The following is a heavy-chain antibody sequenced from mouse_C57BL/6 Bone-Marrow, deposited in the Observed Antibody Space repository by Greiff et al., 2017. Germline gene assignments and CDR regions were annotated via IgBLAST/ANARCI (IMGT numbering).Heavy chain of an antibody. D-gene: IGHD1-1*01. CDR1: GYSFTGYF. CDR2: INPYNGDT. J-gene: IGHJ4*01. CDR3: ARPLLFYGSSGYAMDD. Sequence: EVQLQQSGPELVKPGDSVKISCKASGYSFTGYFMNWVMQSHGKSLEWIGRINPYNGDTFYNQKFKGQATLTVDKSSSTAHMELRSLTSEDSAVYYCARPLLFYGSSGYAMDDWGQGTSVTVSS. V-gene: IGHV1-20*01.